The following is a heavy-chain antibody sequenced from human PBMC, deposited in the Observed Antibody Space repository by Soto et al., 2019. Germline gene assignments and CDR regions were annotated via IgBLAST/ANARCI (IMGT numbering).Heavy chain of an antibody. V-gene: IGHV1-69*04. D-gene: IGHD2-2*01. CDR3: ARDCSSTSCYGSNWFDP. CDR2: IIPILGIA. CDR1: GGTFSSYT. J-gene: IGHJ5*02. Sequence: ASVKVSCKASGGTFSSYTISWVRQAPGQGLEWMGRIIPILGIANYAQKFQGRVTITADKSTSTAYMELSSLRSEDTAVYYCARDCSSTSCYGSNWFDPWGQGTLVTVSS.